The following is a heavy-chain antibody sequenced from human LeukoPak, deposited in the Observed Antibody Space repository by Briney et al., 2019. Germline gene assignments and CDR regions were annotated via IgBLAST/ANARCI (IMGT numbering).Heavy chain of an antibody. J-gene: IGHJ5*02. CDR1: GFTVSSNY. CDR3: ARDLNYYDSRGFDP. V-gene: IGHV3-53*01. CDR2: IYSGGST. D-gene: IGHD3-22*01. Sequence: PGGSLRLSCAASGFTVSSNYMSWVRQAPGKGLEWVSVIYSGGSTYYADSVKGRFTISRDNSKNTLYLQMNSLRAEDTAVYYCARDLNYYDSRGFDPWGQGTLVTVSS.